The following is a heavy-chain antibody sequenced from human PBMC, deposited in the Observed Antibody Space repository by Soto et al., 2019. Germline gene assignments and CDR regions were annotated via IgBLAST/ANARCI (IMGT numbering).Heavy chain of an antibody. CDR2: IYYTGST. D-gene: IGHD3-10*01. Sequence: QVQLQQSGPGLVKPSETLSLTCTVSSGPSSSHNWGWIRQPPGRGLAWIGYIYYTGSTSYNPSLKSRGTLSADTATNHISLTLSSVTAADTAVYYCVRQGIGDLHGLVDVWGQGTTVSVSS. V-gene: IGHV4-59*08. CDR1: SGPSSSHN. CDR3: VRQGIGDLHGLVDV. J-gene: IGHJ6*02.